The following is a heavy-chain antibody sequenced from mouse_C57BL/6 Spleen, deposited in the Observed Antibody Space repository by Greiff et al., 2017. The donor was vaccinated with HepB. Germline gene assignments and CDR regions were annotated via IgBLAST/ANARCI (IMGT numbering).Heavy chain of an antibody. Sequence: VQLQQSGPELVKPGASVKISCKASGYAFSSSWMNGVKQRPGKGLEWIGRIYPGDGDTNYNGKFKGKATLTADKSSSTAYMQLSSLTSEDSAVYFCAREGLRREFDCWGQGTTLTVSS. J-gene: IGHJ2*01. CDR3: AREGLRREFDC. V-gene: IGHV1-82*01. D-gene: IGHD2-4*01. CDR2: IYPGDGDT. CDR1: GYAFSSSW.